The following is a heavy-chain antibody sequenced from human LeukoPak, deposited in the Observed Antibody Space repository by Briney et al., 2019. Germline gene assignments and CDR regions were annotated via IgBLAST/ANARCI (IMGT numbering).Heavy chain of an antibody. D-gene: IGHD3-22*01. CDR1: GYTFTSYG. CDR3: ARDLPTYYYDSSGQSGVYYFDY. CDR2: ISAYNGNT. V-gene: IGHV1-18*01. J-gene: IGHJ4*02. Sequence: ASVKVSCKASGYTFTSYGISWVRQAPGQGLEWMGWISAYNGNTNYAQKLQGRVTMTTDTSTSTAYMELRSLRSDDTAVYYCARDLPTYYYDSSGQSGVYYFDYLGQGTLVTVSS.